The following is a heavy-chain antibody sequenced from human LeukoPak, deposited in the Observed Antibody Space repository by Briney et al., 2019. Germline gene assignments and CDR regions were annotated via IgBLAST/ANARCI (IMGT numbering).Heavy chain of an antibody. Sequence: GGSLRLSCVASGFTFSASWMTWVRQAPGKGPEWVANIKKDGSEKYYVDSVKGRFTISRDNAERSLFLQMNSLTAEDTAVYYCASDAGEVVPAALDVWGKGTTVTVSS. D-gene: IGHD2-2*01. V-gene: IGHV3-7*01. CDR1: GFTFSASW. J-gene: IGHJ6*04. CDR3: ASDAGEVVPAALDV. CDR2: IKKDGSEK.